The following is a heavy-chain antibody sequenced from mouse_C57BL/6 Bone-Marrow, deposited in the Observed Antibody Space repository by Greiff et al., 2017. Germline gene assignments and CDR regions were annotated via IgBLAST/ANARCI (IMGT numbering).Heavy chain of an antibody. Sequence: QVQLQQPGAELVMPGASVKLSCKASGYTFTSYWMHWVKQRPGQGLEWIGEIDPSDSYTNYNQKFKGKSTLAVDKSSSTAYMQLSRLTSEDSAVYYCAREDYYGSSYNFDYWGQGTTLTVSS. D-gene: IGHD1-1*01. CDR1: GYTFTSYW. J-gene: IGHJ2*01. V-gene: IGHV1-69*01. CDR2: IDPSDSYT. CDR3: AREDYYGSSYNFDY.